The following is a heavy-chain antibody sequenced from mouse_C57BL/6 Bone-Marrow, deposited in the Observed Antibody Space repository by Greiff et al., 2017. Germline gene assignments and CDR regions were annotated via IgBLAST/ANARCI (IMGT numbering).Heavy chain of an antibody. J-gene: IGHJ2*01. Sequence: VKLQQPGAELVKPGASVKLSCKASGYTFTSYWMHWVKQRPGRGLEWIGRIDPNSGGTKYNEKFKSKATLTVDKPSSTAYMQLSSLTSEDSAVYDCARGGVTTVNYFDYWGQGTTLTVSS. D-gene: IGHD1-1*01. V-gene: IGHV1-72*01. CDR2: IDPNSGGT. CDR1: GYTFTSYW. CDR3: ARGGVTTVNYFDY.